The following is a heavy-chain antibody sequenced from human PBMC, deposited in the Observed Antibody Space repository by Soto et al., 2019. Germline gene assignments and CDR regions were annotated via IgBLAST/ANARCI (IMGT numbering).Heavy chain of an antibody. V-gene: IGHV4-39*01. J-gene: IGHJ4*02. D-gene: IGHD6-19*01. Sequence: QLQRQESGPGLVKPTESLSLTCAVSGGSITSSSFYWGWIREPPGKGLEWIGSVYYSGSTYYSPSLQSRVAISVDTSMNQFSLKLNSVTAADTAVYYCARRTVNIRTFYSGLKTHCFDYWGQGTLVTVSS. CDR1: GGSITSSSFY. CDR2: VYYSGST. CDR3: ARRTVNIRTFYSGLKTHCFDY.